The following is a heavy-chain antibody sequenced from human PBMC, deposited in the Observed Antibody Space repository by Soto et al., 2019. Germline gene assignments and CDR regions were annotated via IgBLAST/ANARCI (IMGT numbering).Heavy chain of an antibody. J-gene: IGHJ5*02. D-gene: IGHD3-16*01. V-gene: IGHV3-33*01. CDR2: IWYDGSNT. Sequence: QVQLVESGGGVVQPGRSLRLSCAASGFTFSRHGMNWVRQAPGKRLEWVAAIWYDGSNTYYADSVKGRFTISRDNSKNTLYLQMNSLRAEDTAMYYCARERGGSPGWFDPWGQGTLVTASS. CDR1: GFTFSRHG. CDR3: ARERGGSPGWFDP.